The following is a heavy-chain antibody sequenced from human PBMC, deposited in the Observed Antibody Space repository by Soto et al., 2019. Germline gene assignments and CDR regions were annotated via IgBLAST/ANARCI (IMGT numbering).Heavy chain of an antibody. CDR3: ATEDTGYSSSWYYFDY. D-gene: IGHD6-13*01. Sequence: GASVKVSCKVSGYTLTELSMHWVRQAPGKGLEWMGGFDPEDGETIYAQKFQGRVTMTEDTSTDTAYMELSSLRSEDTAVYYCATEDTGYSSSWYYFDYWGQGTLVTVSS. CDR2: FDPEDGET. V-gene: IGHV1-24*01. J-gene: IGHJ4*02. CDR1: GYTLTELS.